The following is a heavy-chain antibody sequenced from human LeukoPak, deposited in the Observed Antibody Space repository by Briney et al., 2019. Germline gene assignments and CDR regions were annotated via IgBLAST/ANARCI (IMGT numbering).Heavy chain of an antibody. V-gene: IGHV3-9*01. CDR3: AKDGIAAAGTPNYYYYMDV. Sequence: PGRSLRLSCAASGFTFDDYAMHWVRQAPGKGLEWVSGISWDSGSIGYADSVKGRFTISRDNAKNSLYLQMNSLRAEDTALYYCAKDGIAAAGTPNYYYYMDVWGKGTTVTVSS. CDR1: GFTFDDYA. D-gene: IGHD6-13*01. CDR2: ISWDSGSI. J-gene: IGHJ6*03.